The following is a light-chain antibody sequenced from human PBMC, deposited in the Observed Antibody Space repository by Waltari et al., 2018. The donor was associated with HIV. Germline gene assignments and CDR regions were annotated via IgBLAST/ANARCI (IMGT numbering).Light chain of an antibody. CDR3: ISYTSSSLEI. CDR2: EVT. Sequence: QSALTQPASVSGSPGQSITISCTGTSSDVGGYNYVSWYQQHPGKAPKLMIYEVTNRPSGVSKRFSGSKSGNTASLTISVLQVEDEADYYCISYTSSSLEIFGGGTKLTVL. J-gene: IGLJ2*01. CDR1: SSDVGGYNY. V-gene: IGLV2-14*03.